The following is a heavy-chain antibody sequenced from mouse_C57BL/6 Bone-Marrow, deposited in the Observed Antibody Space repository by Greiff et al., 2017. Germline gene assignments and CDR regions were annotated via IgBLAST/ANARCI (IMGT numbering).Heavy chain of an antibody. V-gene: IGHV1-81*01. CDR3: ARGAQGFDY. D-gene: IGHD3-2*02. CDR1: GYTFTSYG. CDR2: IHPRSGNT. J-gene: IGHJ2*02. Sequence: VQLQQSGAELARPGASVKLSCKASGYTFTSYGISWVKQRPGQGLEWIGEIHPRSGNTNYNEKFKGKATLTADKSSSTAYMELRSLTSEDSAVXFGARGAQGFDYWGQGTSLTVSS.